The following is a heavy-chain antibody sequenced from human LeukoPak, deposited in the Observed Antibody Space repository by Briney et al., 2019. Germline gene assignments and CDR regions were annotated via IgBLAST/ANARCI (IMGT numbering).Heavy chain of an antibody. V-gene: IGHV1-2*02. CDR1: GYTFTGYY. D-gene: IGHD2-8*01. Sequence: ASVKVSCKASGYTFTGYYMHWVRQAPGQGLEWMGWINPNSGGTNYTQKFQGRVTMTRDTSISTAYMELSRLRSDDTAVYYGAREIRDCTNGVCYTNYYYYYMDVWGKGTTVTVSS. J-gene: IGHJ6*03. CDR3: AREIRDCTNGVCYTNYYYYYMDV. CDR2: INPNSGGT.